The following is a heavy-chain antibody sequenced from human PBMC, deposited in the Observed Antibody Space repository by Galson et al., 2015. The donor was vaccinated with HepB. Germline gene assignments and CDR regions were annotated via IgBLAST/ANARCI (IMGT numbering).Heavy chain of an antibody. Sequence: SLRLSCAASGFSFNTYGMHWFRQAPGKGLEWVAITSFDGRNKYYAGSVKGRFTISRDNAKNTLYLQMNSLRPEDTAVYYCAKESGFKFATGELPDSWGQGTIAT. V-gene: IGHV3-30*18. CDR3: AKESGFKFATGELPDS. CDR2: TSFDGRNK. J-gene: IGHJ5*02. CDR1: GFSFNTYG. D-gene: IGHD3-16*01.